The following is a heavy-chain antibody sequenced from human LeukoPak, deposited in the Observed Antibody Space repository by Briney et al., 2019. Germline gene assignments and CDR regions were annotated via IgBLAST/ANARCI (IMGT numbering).Heavy chain of an antibody. J-gene: IGHJ6*03. CDR2: IYTSGNT. D-gene: IGHD1-26*01. CDR3: ARGADPDSGSSYRYYYYYYYMDV. CDR1: GGSISSGSYH. Sequence: PSQTLSLTCTVSGGSISSGSYHWSWIRQPAGKGLEWIGRIYTSGNTNYNPSLKSRVTISVDTSKNQFSLKLSSVTAADTAVYYCARGADPDSGSSYRYYYYYYYMDVRGKGTTVTVSS. V-gene: IGHV4-61*02.